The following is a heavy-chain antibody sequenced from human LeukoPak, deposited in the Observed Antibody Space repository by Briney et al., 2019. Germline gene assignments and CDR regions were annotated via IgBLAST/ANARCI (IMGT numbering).Heavy chain of an antibody. V-gene: IGHV3-48*03. Sequence: PGGSLRLSCAASGFTFSSYEMNWVRQAPGKGLEWVSYISSSGSTIYYADSVKGRFTISRDNAENSLYLQMNSLRAEDAAMYYCAKDGGSGMGFDPWGQGTLVTVSS. CDR2: ISSSGSTI. CDR1: GFTFSSYE. CDR3: AKDGGSGMGFDP. D-gene: IGHD3-10*01. J-gene: IGHJ5*02.